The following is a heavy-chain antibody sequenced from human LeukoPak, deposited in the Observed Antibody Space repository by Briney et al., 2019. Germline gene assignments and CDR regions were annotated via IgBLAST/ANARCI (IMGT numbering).Heavy chain of an antibody. D-gene: IGHD3-10*01. Sequence: GGSLRLSCAASGFTFSSYSMNWVRQAPGQGLEGVSYISSTGSTIYYADSLKGRFTISRDNAKNSLSLQLNSLRDEDTAVYYCARDGSSFPYYFDFWGQGTLVTVSS. CDR1: GFTFSSYS. J-gene: IGHJ4*02. CDR3: ARDGSSFPYYFDF. CDR2: ISSTGSTI. V-gene: IGHV3-48*02.